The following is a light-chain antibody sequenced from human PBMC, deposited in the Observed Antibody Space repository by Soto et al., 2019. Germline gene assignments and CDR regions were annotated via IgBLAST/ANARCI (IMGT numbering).Light chain of an antibody. CDR2: GAS. Sequence: EIVLTQSPGTLSLSPVERATLSCRASQSVTSSYLAWYQQKPGQAPRLLIYGASSRATGIPDRFSGSGSGTDFTLTISRLEPEDFAVYYCQHYGNSPLTFGGGTKVEIK. V-gene: IGKV3-20*01. J-gene: IGKJ4*01. CDR3: QHYGNSPLT. CDR1: QSVTSSY.